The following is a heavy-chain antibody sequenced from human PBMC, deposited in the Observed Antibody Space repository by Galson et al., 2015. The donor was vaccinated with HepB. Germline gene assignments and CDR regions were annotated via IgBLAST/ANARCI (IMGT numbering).Heavy chain of an antibody. CDR2: IGSNLDGWTQ. CDR3: TTVDLSFGYGDEVD. D-gene: IGHD4-17*01. J-gene: IGHJ4*02. CDR1: GITVTNAW. V-gene: IGHV3-15*04. Sequence: SLILSCAASGITVTNAWMSWVRQAPGKGLEWVCRIGSNLDGWTQDYAAPVKGRFIISRDESKNTLFLQMNSLTTEDTTMYFCTTVDLSFGYGDEVDWGQGTLVTVSS.